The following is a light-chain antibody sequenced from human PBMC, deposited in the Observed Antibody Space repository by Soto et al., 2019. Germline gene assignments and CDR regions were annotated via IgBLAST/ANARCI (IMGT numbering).Light chain of an antibody. CDR1: QSVSSNY. CDR2: GAS. J-gene: IGKJ1*01. CDR3: QQYGTSPQT. Sequence: EIELTQSPGTLSLSPGERATLSCRASQSVSSNYLAWYQQKPGQAPRLLIYGASSRATGIPDRFSGSGSGTDFTLTISRLEPEDFAVYYCQQYGTSPQTFGQGTKV. V-gene: IGKV3-20*01.